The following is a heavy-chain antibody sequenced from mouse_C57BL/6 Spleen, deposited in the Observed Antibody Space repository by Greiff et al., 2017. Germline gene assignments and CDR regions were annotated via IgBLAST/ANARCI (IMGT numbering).Heavy chain of an antibody. J-gene: IGHJ4*01. Sequence: EVQLVESGPGLVKPSQSLSLTCSVTGYSITSGYYWNWIRQFPGNKLEWMGYISYDGSNNYNPSLKNRISITRDTSKNQFFLKLNSVTTEDTATYYCARDYYYGSDAMDYWGQGTSVTVSS. V-gene: IGHV3-6*01. CDR2: ISYDGSN. CDR1: GYSITSGYY. CDR3: ARDYYYGSDAMDY. D-gene: IGHD1-1*01.